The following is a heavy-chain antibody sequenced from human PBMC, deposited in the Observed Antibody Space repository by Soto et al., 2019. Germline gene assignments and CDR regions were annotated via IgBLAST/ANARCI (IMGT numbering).Heavy chain of an antibody. D-gene: IGHD1-1*01. Sequence: GGSLRLSCATSGFTFSSDWMHWVRQAPGKGLVWVSRINKDGSYKNYADFVEGRSTISRDDAKSELYLQMDRLRAEDTAVYYCARGGLEPFDYLGQGALVTVSS. CDR1: GFTFSSDW. V-gene: IGHV3-74*01. J-gene: IGHJ4*02. CDR2: INKDGSYK. CDR3: ARGGLEPFDY.